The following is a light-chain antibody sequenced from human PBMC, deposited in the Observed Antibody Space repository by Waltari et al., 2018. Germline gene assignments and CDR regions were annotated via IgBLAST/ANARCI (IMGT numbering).Light chain of an antibody. V-gene: IGKV3-15*01. Sequence: EIVLTQSPATLSVSPGERATLSCRASQSVSSNLAWYQQNPGQPPRLLISGASTRAAGLPSRFSGSGSATEFTLTISSLQSEDFAVYYCHQYNNWPPITFGQGTRLEIK. CDR3: HQYNNWPPIT. J-gene: IGKJ5*01. CDR1: QSVSSN. CDR2: GAS.